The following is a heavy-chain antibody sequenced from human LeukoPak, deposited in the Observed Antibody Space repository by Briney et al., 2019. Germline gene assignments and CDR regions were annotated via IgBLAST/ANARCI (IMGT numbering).Heavy chain of an antibody. CDR3: AKKTSYCAGDCYPYYFDY. D-gene: IGHD2-21*02. V-gene: IGHV3-23*01. CDR1: GFTFSSYT. CDR2: ITGSSDST. Sequence: PGGSPRLSCAASGFTFSSYTMTWVRQAPGKGLEWVSGITGSSDSTYYADSVKGRFTVSRDNSRNTLFLQMNSLRAEDTAVYYCAKKTSYCAGDCYPYYFDYWGHGTLVTVSS. J-gene: IGHJ4*01.